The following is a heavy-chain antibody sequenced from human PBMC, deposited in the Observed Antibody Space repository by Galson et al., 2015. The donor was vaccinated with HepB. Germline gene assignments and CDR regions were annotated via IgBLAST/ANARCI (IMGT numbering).Heavy chain of an antibody. J-gene: IGHJ6*02. Sequence: SLRLSCAASGFSFSSYSMNWVRQAPGKGLEWVSYISSSGSNVYYADSVEGRFTISRDSAKYSLYLQINSLRDEDTAVYYCARDRLGYYGMDVWGQGTTVTVSS. D-gene: IGHD6-19*01. CDR3: ARDRLGYYGMDV. V-gene: IGHV3-48*02. CDR1: GFSFSSYS. CDR2: ISSSGSNV.